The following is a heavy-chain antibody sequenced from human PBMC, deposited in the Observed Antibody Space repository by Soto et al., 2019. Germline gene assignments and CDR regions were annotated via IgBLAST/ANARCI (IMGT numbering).Heavy chain of an antibody. CDR1: GLTFSSYG. V-gene: IGHV3-30*18. J-gene: IGHJ4*02. Sequence: RGPLTLSCATSGLTFSSYGMPRVGQAPGKGLEWVAVISYDGSNKYYADSVKGRFTISIDNSKNTLYLQMNSLRAEDTAVYYCAKDLAYMGAPYSLDYWGQGTLVTGSS. CDR3: AKDLAYMGAPYSLDY. CDR2: ISYDGSNK. D-gene: IGHD1-26*01.